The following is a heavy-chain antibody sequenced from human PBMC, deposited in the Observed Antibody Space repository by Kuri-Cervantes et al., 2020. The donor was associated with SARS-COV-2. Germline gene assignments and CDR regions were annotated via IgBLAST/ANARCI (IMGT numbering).Heavy chain of an antibody. CDR1: GFTFSSYA. J-gene: IGHJ4*02. V-gene: IGHV3-23*01. CDR2: ISGSGGST. CDR3: ARVGLVGAFHWGKETTRGHFDY. D-gene: IGHD1-26*01. Sequence: GESLKISCAASGFTFSSYAMSWVRQAPGKGLEWVSAISGSGGSTYYADSVKGRFTISRDNSKNTLYLQMNSLRAEDTAVYYCARVGLVGAFHWGKETTRGHFDYWGQGTLVTVSS.